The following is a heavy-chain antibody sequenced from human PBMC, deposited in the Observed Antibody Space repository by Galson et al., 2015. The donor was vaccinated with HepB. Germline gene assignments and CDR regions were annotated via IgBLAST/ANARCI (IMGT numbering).Heavy chain of an antibody. CDR2: ISWNSGRI. J-gene: IGHJ6*02. Sequence: SLRLSCAASGFDFDDYAMHWVRQAPGKGLEWVSGISWNSGRIGHADSVRGRFTISRDNAKNSLYLQMNSLRVEDTALYYGAKEVYDDYSKVAVYYYYGMDVWGQGTSVTVSS. CDR1: GFDFDDYA. CDR3: AKEVYDDYSKVAVYYYYGMDV. D-gene: IGHD4-17*01. V-gene: IGHV3-9*01.